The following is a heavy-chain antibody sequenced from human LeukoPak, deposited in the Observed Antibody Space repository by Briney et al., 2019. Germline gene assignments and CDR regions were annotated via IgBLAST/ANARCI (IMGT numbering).Heavy chain of an antibody. CDR3: ARFNGGFDY. CDR2: ISSSGSTI. J-gene: IGHJ4*02. CDR1: GFTFSSYE. D-gene: IGHD3-16*01. Sequence: PGGSLRLSCAASGFTFSSYEMNWVRQAPGKGLEWVSYISSSGSTIYYADSVKGRFTISRDNSKNTLYLQMNSLRAEDTAVYYCARFNGGFDYWGQGTLVTVSS. V-gene: IGHV3-48*03.